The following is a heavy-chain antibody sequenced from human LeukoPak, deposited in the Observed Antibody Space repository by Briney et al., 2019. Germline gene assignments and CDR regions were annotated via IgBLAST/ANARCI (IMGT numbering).Heavy chain of an antibody. CDR1: GFTFSSYE. CDR2: ISSSGSTI. Sequence: GGSLRLSCAASGFTFSSYEMNWVREAPGKGLEWVSYISSSGSTIYYADSVKGRFTISRDNAKNSLYLQMNSLRAEDTAVYYCARAVYDFWSGYDYWGQGTLVTVSS. J-gene: IGHJ4*02. V-gene: IGHV3-48*03. D-gene: IGHD3-3*01. CDR3: ARAVYDFWSGYDY.